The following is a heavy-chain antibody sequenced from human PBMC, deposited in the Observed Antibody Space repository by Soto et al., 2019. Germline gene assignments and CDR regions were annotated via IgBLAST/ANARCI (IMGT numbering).Heavy chain of an antibody. CDR3: ARVPDR. D-gene: IGHD2-2*01. Sequence: ASETLSLTCAVSGGSISSGGYSWSWIRQPPGKGLEWIGYIYHSGSTYYNPSLKSRVTISVDRSKNQFSPKLSSVTAAETAVYYCARVPDRWGQGTLVTVSS. V-gene: IGHV4-30-2*01. CDR1: GGSISSGGYS. CDR2: IYHSGST. J-gene: IGHJ5*02.